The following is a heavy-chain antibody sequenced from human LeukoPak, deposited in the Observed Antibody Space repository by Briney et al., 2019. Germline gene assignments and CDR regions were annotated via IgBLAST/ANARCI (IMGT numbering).Heavy chain of an antibody. CDR3: ARDDYGDYEFDY. D-gene: IGHD4-17*01. J-gene: IGHJ4*02. Sequence: SETLSLTCTVSGGSISSYYWSWIRQPPGKGLEWIGYIYYSGSTNYNPSLKSRVTISVDTSKNQFSLKLSSVTAVDTAVYYCARDDYGDYEFDYWGQGTLVTVSS. CDR1: GGSISSYY. CDR2: IYYSGST. V-gene: IGHV4-59*01.